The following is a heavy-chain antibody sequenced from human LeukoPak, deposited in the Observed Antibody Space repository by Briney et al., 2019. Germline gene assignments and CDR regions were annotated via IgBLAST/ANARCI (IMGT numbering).Heavy chain of an antibody. V-gene: IGHV1-2*02. Sequence: ASVKVSCKASGYTFTGYYMHWVRQAPGQGLEWMGWINPNSGGTNYAQQFQGRVTMTRDTSISTAYMELSRLRSDDTAVYYCARDNAGDGYNLGYWGQGTLVTVSS. CDR2: INPNSGGT. J-gene: IGHJ4*02. D-gene: IGHD5-12*01. CDR3: ARDNAGDGYNLGY. CDR1: GYTFTGYY.